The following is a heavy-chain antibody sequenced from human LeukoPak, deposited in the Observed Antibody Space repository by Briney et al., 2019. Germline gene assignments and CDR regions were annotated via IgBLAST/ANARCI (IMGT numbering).Heavy chain of an antibody. Sequence: GGSLRLSCAASGFTFSSYSMNWVRQAPGKGLEWVSGISWNSGSIGYADSVKGRFTISRDNAKNSLYLQMNSLRAEDTALYYCAKEGNDTPLDYWGQGTLVTVSS. D-gene: IGHD3-22*01. CDR1: GFTFSSYS. CDR3: AKEGNDTPLDY. J-gene: IGHJ4*02. CDR2: ISWNSGSI. V-gene: IGHV3-9*01.